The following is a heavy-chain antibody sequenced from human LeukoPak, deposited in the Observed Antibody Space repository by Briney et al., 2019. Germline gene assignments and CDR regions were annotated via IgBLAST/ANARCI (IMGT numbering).Heavy chain of an antibody. J-gene: IGHJ4*02. D-gene: IGHD6-19*01. V-gene: IGHV1-18*04. CDR3: ARDEVARPEWLPPTSNYYFDY. CDR2: ISAYNGNT. Sequence: ASVKVSCKASGYTLTSYGISWVRPAPGQGLEWMGWISAYNGNTNYAQKLQGRVTMTADTSTSTAYMELRSLRSDDTAVDYCARDEVARPEWLPPTSNYYFDYWGQGTLVTVSS. CDR1: GYTLTSYG.